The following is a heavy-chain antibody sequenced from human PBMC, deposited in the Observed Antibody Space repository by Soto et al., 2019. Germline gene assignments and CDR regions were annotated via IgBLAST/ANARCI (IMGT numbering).Heavy chain of an antibody. CDR1: GGSISSGGYY. Sequence: PSETLSLTCTVSGGSISSGGYYWSWIRQHPGTGLEWIGHISYSGSTYYNTSLKSRVTISVDTSKNQFSLIVSSVTAADTAVYYGARRYGSAIDYWGQGTLVTVSS. D-gene: IGHD1-26*01. J-gene: IGHJ4*02. CDR3: ARRYGSAIDY. CDR2: ISYSGST. V-gene: IGHV4-31*03.